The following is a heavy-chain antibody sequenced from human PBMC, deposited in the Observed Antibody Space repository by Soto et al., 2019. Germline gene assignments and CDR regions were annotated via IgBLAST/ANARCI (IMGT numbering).Heavy chain of an antibody. CDR2: ISGSGGST. V-gene: IGHV3-23*01. CDR1: GLTVIRYA. D-gene: IGHD3-22*01. Sequence: PGGSVRRSCAACGLTVIRYAMSWVRPAPGKGLEWVSAISGSGGSTYYADSVKGRFTISRDNSKNTLYLQMNSLRAEDTAVYYCAKASDYYDSSGYYYFDYWGQGTLVTVSS. J-gene: IGHJ4*02. CDR3: AKASDYYDSSGYYYFDY.